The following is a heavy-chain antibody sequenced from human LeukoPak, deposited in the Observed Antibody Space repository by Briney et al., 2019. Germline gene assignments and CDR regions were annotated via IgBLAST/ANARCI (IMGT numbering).Heavy chain of an antibody. CDR1: GFSLSNYW. CDR3: VRSLRSADF. V-gene: IGHV3-74*01. CDR2: ISPDGSQT. Sequence: GGSLRLSCAASGFSLSNYWMHWFRQAPGKGLMWVSQISPDGSQTFYADSVKGRFTISRGNAKNTLFLQMDSLRAEDTALYYCVRSLRSADFWGQGTLVTVSS. J-gene: IGHJ4*02.